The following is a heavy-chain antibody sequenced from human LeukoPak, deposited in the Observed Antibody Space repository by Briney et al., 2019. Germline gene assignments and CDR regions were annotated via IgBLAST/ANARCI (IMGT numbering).Heavy chain of an antibody. J-gene: IGHJ4*02. D-gene: IGHD1-1*01. Sequence: SETLSLTCTVSGGSISSYYWSCIRQPPGKGLEWIGYIYYSGSTNYNPSLKSRVTISVDTSKNQFSLKLSSVTAADTAVYYCARDTTSFDYWGQGTLVTVSS. CDR1: GGSISSYY. CDR2: IYYSGST. CDR3: ARDTTSFDY. V-gene: IGHV4-59*01.